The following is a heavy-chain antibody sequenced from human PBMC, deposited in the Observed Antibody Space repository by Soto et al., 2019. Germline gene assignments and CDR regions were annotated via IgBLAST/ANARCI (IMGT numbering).Heavy chain of an antibody. CDR1: GDTVSIYV. D-gene: IGHD3-22*01. CDR3: ESSRPAHYYDSSGYYPPCDY. Sequence: SVKVSCKASGDTVSIYVIDWERQAPGQGHEWMGGIIPMFGTANYAQKFKGRVTITAGESTSTGYMELSTLRSKDTGEYYRESSRPAHYYDSSGYYPPCDYGRRGT. V-gene: IGHV1-69*13. J-gene: IGHJ4*02. CDR2: IIPMFGTA.